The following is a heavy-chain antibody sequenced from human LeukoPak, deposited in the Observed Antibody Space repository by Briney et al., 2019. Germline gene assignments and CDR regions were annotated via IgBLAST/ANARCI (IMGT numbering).Heavy chain of an antibody. CDR1: GGSFKDNY. Sequence: SETLSLTCAVYGGSFKDNYGSGIRQPPGKGVGWMGEINHRGATNYNPSLKSRVIMSLDTSTNHLSLKLHSVHAADTAVYYCARVPLRFLEPFDHWGQGTLVTVSS. CDR3: ARVPLRFLEPFDH. CDR2: INHRGAT. J-gene: IGHJ4*02. D-gene: IGHD3-3*01. V-gene: IGHV4-34*01.